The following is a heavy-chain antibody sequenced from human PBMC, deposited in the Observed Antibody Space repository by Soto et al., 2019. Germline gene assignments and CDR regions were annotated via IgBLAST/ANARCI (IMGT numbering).Heavy chain of an antibody. CDR3: AGLRREGSGFQDL. D-gene: IGHD3-22*01. Sequence: QMQLQESGPGLVKPSQTLSLICSVSGGSISRPGYYWAWIRQHPARGLEWIGSISYSGNSNHNPSLQSRLILVVDTSQNRFSPGLNSVTAADRTVYYCAGLRREGSGFQDLWGQGAGVTVPS. J-gene: IGHJ5*02. V-gene: IGHV4-31*03. CDR2: ISYSGNS. CDR1: GGSISRPGYY.